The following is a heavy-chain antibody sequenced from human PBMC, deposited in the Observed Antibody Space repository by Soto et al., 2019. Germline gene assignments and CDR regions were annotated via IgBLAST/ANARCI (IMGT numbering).Heavy chain of an antibody. V-gene: IGHV2-5*02. Sequence: SGPTLVNPRQTLALTCTFSGFSLSTTGVAVGWIRQPPGKALEWLASFYWDDDKRYSPSLKSRLTITKDTSKNQVVLTMTNMDPVDTAAYYCAHSGGRIAAAGLDPWGQGTLVTVSS. CDR1: GFSLSTTGVA. CDR2: FYWDDDK. D-gene: IGHD6-13*01. CDR3: AHSGGRIAAAGLDP. J-gene: IGHJ5*02.